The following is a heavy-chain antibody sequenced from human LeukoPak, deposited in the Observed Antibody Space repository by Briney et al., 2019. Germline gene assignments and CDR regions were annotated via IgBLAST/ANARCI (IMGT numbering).Heavy chain of an antibody. CDR2: ISISSNSI. CDR3: ARDQGSGWWAY. V-gene: IGHV3-21*01. CDR1: GFTFRSYN. D-gene: IGHD6-19*01. J-gene: IGHJ4*02. Sequence: PGGSLRLSCAASGFTFRSYNFHWVRQAPGKGLEWVSFISISSNSIYYADPVKGRFTISRDNAKNSLSLQVNSLRAEDTAVYYCARDQGSGWWAYWGQGTLVTVSS.